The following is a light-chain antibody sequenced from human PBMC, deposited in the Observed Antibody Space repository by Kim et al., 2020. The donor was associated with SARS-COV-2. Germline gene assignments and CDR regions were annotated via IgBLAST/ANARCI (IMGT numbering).Light chain of an antibody. CDR2: GNN. V-gene: IGLV1-40*01. Sequence: PGERVTISCAGSSSDIGCYDIHWYQQRPGSAPELLIYGNNNRPSGVPDRFSGSKSGTSASLDITGLQAEDEAHYFCQSHDNRLSAVFGGGTKVTVL. CDR1: SSDIGCYD. CDR3: QSHDNRLSAV. J-gene: IGLJ2*01.